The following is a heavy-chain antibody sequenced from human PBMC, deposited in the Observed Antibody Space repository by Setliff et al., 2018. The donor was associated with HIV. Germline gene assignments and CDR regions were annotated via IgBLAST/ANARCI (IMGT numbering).Heavy chain of an antibody. CDR2: IYPDDSDT. J-gene: IGHJ4*02. D-gene: IGHD6-25*01. CDR1: GYKFTTYW. V-gene: IGHV5-51*01. Sequence: GESLKISCKGSGYKFTTYWIAWVRQMPGKGLEWMGMIYPDDSDTRYSPSFQGRVTISADKSISTAYLQWSSLKASDTAMYYCVRRQQRPQNAIESWGPGSLVTVSS. CDR3: VRRQQRPQNAIES.